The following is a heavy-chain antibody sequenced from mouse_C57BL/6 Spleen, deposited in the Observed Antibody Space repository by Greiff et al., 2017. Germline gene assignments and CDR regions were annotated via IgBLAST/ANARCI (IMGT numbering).Heavy chain of an antibody. CDR1: GYTFTDYE. J-gene: IGHJ2*01. D-gene: IGHD2-4*01. V-gene: IGHV1-15*01. CDR3: TADYDDFDC. Sequence: QVQLQQSGAELVRPGASVTLSCKASGYTFTDYEMHWVKQTPVHGLEWIGAIDPETGGTAYNQKFKGKAILTADKSSSTAYMELRSLTSEDSAVYYCTADYDDFDCWGQGTTLTVSS. CDR2: IDPETGGT.